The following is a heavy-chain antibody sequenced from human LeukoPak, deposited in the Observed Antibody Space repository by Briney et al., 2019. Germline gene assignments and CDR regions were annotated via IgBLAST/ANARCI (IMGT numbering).Heavy chain of an antibody. V-gene: IGHV3-43*02. D-gene: IGHD6-13*01. Sequence: GGSLRLSCAASGFTFDDYAMHWVRQAPGKGLEWVSLIRGDGGSTYYADSVKGRFTISRDNSKISLYLQMNSLRTEDTALYYCAKDIGIAAAGTYYYYYGMDVWGQGTTVTVSS. CDR2: IRGDGGST. CDR1: GFTFDDYA. CDR3: AKDIGIAAAGTYYYYYGMDV. J-gene: IGHJ6*02.